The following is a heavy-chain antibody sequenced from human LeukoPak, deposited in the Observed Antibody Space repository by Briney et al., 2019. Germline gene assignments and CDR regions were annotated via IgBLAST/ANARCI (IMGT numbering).Heavy chain of an antibody. J-gene: IGHJ3*02. CDR3: ARTSIAARRANAFDI. CDR1: GGSVSSGDYY. CDR2: IYHSGST. Sequence: PSETLSLTCTVSGGSVSSGDYYWTWIRQLPGKGLEWIGYIYHSGSTYYNPSLKSRVTISVDRSKNQFSLKLSSVTAADTAVYYCARTSIAARRANAFDIWGQGTMVTVSS. D-gene: IGHD6-6*01. V-gene: IGHV4-30-2*01.